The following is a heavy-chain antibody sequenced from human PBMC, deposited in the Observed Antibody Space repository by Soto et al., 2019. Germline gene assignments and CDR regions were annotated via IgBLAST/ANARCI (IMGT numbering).Heavy chain of an antibody. J-gene: IGHJ4*02. V-gene: IGHV4-31*03. CDR1: GASISSGSYY. CDR2: TSNSGST. D-gene: IGHD4-4*01. CDR3: ATAVYSNHVY. Sequence: QVQLQESGPGLVKPSQTLSLTCTVSGASISSGSYYWSWIRQLPGKGLEWIGYTSNSGSTYYNPSLKSRVTISVDTSKNQFSLRVSSVTAADTAVYYCATAVYSNHVYWGQGTLVTVSS.